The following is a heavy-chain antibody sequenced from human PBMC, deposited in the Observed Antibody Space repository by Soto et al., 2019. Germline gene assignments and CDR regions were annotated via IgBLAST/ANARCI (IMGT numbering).Heavy chain of an antibody. Sequence: PGGSLRLSCAASGFTVSSYSMNWVRQAPGKGLEWVSYISSSSSTIYYADSVKGRFTISRDNAKNSLYLQMNSLRAEDTSVYFCVREDGSILTGYTSPYYYWGQGILVTVSS. CDR2: ISSSSSTI. CDR3: VREDGSILTGYTSPYYY. CDR1: GFTVSSYS. V-gene: IGHV3-48*01. D-gene: IGHD3-9*01. J-gene: IGHJ4*02.